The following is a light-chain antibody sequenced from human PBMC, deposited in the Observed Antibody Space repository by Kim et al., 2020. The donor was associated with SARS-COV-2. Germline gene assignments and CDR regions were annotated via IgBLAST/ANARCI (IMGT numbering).Light chain of an antibody. J-gene: IGLJ2*01. CDR3: QAWDSSTVV. Sequence: VSPGQTASITCSGDKLGDKYACWYQQKPGQSPVLVIYQDTKRPSGIPERFSGSNSGNTANLTISGTQAMDEADYYCQAWDSSTVVFGGGTQLTVL. CDR1: KLGDKY. CDR2: QDT. V-gene: IGLV3-1*01.